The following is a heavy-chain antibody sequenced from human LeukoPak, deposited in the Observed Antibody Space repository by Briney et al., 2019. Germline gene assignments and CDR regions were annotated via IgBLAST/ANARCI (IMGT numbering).Heavy chain of an antibody. V-gene: IGHV3-23*01. CDR3: AKDRVAVPQRGYFDY. Sequence: GGSLRLSCAASGFAFSDYAMSWVRQAPGEGLEWVSVISGSGGITYYADSVKGRFTTSRGNSKNTLYLQMSSLRAEDAAVYYCAKDRVAVPQRGYFDYWGQGTLVTVSS. CDR1: GFAFSDYA. D-gene: IGHD3-16*01. J-gene: IGHJ4*02. CDR2: ISGSGGIT.